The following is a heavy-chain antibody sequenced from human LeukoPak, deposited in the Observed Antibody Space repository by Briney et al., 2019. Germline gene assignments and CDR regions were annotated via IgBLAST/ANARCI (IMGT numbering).Heavy chain of an antibody. CDR2: IRGKVYGGAP. V-gene: IGHV3-49*03. D-gene: IGHD5-18*01. CDR1: GFTFGDFT. Sequence: GGSLRLSCSASGFTFGDFTMSWFRQSPGQGLEWVGFIRGKVYGGAPEHAASVAARFTISRDDSTSIAYLQMNSLRAEDTAVYYCARDSNGGTWIQLWYQYYFDYWGQGTLVTVSS. J-gene: IGHJ4*02. CDR3: ARDSNGGTWIQLWYQYYFDY.